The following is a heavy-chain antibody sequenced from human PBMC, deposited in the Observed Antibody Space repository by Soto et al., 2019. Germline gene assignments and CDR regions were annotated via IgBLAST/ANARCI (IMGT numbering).Heavy chain of an antibody. V-gene: IGHV3-64D*06. Sequence: GGSLRLSCSASGFIFSESTIYWVRQVPGKGLEAISAVSTSGRSTYYADSVKDRFTISRDNSKNTLFLQMGSLRPEDTAIYYCVKQAHGLDGVAFDYWGQGTRVNVSS. CDR1: GFIFSEST. J-gene: IGHJ4*02. CDR2: VSTSGRST. D-gene: IGHD2-15*01. CDR3: VKQAHGLDGVAFDY.